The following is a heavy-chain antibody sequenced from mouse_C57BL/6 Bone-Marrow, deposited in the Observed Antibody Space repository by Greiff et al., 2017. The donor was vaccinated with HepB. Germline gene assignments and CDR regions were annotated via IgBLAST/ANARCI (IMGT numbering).Heavy chain of an antibody. Sequence: EVQGVESGGGLVKPGGSLKLSCAASGFTFSSYAMSWVRQTPEKRLEWVATISDGGSYTYYPDNVKGRFTISRDNAKNNLYLQMSHLKSEDTAMYYCALTYWYFDVWGTGTTVTVSS. CDR1: GFTFSSYA. CDR2: ISDGGSYT. D-gene: IGHD1-3*01. J-gene: IGHJ1*03. V-gene: IGHV5-4*01. CDR3: ALTYWYFDV.